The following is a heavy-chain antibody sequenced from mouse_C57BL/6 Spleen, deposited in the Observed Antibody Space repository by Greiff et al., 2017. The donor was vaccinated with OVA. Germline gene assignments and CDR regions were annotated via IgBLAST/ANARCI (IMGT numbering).Heavy chain of an antibody. J-gene: IGHJ2*01. Sequence: QVQLQQPGAELVRPGSSVKLSCKASGYTFTSYWMHWVKQRPIQGLEWIGNIDPSDSETHYNQKFKDKATLTADKSSSTAYMQLSSLTSEDSAVYYCAREGDSNYFDYWGQGTTLTVSS. CDR2: IDPSDSET. CDR3: AREGDSNYFDY. V-gene: IGHV1-52*01. CDR1: GYTFTSYW. D-gene: IGHD2-5*01.